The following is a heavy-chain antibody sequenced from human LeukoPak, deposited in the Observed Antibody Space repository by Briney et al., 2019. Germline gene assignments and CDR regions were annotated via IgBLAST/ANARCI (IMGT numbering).Heavy chain of an antibody. CDR1: GGTFSSYA. J-gene: IGHJ4*02. CDR2: IIPIFGTA. D-gene: IGHD3-10*01. V-gene: IGHV1-69*05. CDR3: AIRSLYGSGSYFLDY. Sequence: ASVRVSCKASGGTFSSYAISWVRQAPGQGLEWMGGIIPIFGTANYAQKFQGRVTITTDESTSTAYMELSSLRSEDTAVYHCAIRSLYGSGSYFLDYWGQGTLVTVSS.